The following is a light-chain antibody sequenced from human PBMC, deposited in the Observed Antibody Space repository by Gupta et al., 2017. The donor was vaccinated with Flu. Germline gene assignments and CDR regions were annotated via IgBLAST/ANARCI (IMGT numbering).Light chain of an antibody. CDR3: HSYDRSLNGVV. CDR1: SSNIGAHYD. V-gene: IGLV1-40*01. J-gene: IGLJ2*01. CDR2: SDN. Sequence: QSVLTQPPSVSGAPGQRVTISCPGRSSNIGAHYDVHWYQQLPGTAPKLLIYSDNNRPSGVPDRFSGSKSGTSASLAITGLQAEDEADYYCHSYDRSLNGVVFGGGTKLTVL.